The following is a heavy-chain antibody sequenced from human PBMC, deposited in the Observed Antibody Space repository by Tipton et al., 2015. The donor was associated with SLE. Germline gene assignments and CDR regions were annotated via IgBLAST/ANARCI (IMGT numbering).Heavy chain of an antibody. Sequence: GLVKPSETLSLTCTVSGGSISSYYWSWIRQPPGKGLEWIGYIYYSGSTKYNPSLKSRVTISVDTSNNQFSLKMSSVTAADTAVYYCAGGPPGIVVVPAAPGWYFDLWGRGTLVTVSS. CDR1: GGSISSYY. V-gene: IGHV4-59*01. D-gene: IGHD2-2*01. J-gene: IGHJ2*01. CDR2: IYYSGST. CDR3: AGGPPGIVVVPAAPGWYFDL.